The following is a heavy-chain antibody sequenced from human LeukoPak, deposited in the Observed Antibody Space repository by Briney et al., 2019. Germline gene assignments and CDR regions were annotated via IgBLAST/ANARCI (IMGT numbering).Heavy chain of an antibody. V-gene: IGHV4-59*11. D-gene: IGHD2-2*01. CDR1: GGSHSSHY. CDR2: IHDTGST. CDR3: ARLSSGCSTSSCYLTY. J-gene: IGHJ4*02. Sequence: SETLSLTCSVSGGSHSSHYWSWIRQPPGKGLELIGHIHDTGSTFYNPSLRGRVTISLDTSNNQFSLKLTSMTAADTAVYYCARLSSGCSTSSCYLTYWGQGTLVTVS.